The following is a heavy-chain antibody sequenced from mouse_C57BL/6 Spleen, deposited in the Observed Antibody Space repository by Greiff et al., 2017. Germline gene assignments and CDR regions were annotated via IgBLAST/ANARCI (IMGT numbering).Heavy chain of an antibody. Sequence: QVQLQQSGAELVRPGASVTLSCKASGYTFTDYEMHWVKQTPVHGLEWIGAIDPETGGTAYNQKFKGKAILTADKSSSTAYMELRSLTSEDSAVYYCTRWGGSWFAYWGQGTLVTVSA. J-gene: IGHJ3*01. D-gene: IGHD1-1*02. V-gene: IGHV1-15*01. CDR3: TRWGGSWFAY. CDR2: IDPETGGT. CDR1: GYTFTDYE.